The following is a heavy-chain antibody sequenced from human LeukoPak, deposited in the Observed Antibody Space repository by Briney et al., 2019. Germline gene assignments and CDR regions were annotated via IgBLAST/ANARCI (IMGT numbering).Heavy chain of an antibody. CDR2: ISYDGSNK. V-gene: IGHV3-30-3*01. D-gene: IGHD1-26*01. J-gene: IGHJ5*02. CDR3: ARDPTGEWELLNPNWFDP. Sequence: GSLRLSCAASGFTFSSYAMHWVRQAPGKGLEWVAVISYDGSNKYYADSVKGRFTISRDNSKNTLYLQMNSLRAEDTAVYYCARDPTGEWELLNPNWFDPWGQGTLVTVSS. CDR1: GFTFSSYA.